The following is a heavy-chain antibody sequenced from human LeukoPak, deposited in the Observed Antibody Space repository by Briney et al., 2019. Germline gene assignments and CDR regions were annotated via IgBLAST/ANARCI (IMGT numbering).Heavy chain of an antibody. D-gene: IGHD3-9*01. J-gene: IGHJ4*02. Sequence: GGSLRLSCAASGFTFTSYSMNWVRQAPGKGLEWVSYISSDTSTRYYADSVKGRFTISRDNSKNTLYLQMNSLRAEDTAVYYCAKDRLRYFDWSPDYWGQGTLVTVSS. V-gene: IGHV3-48*01. CDR2: ISSDTSTR. CDR3: AKDRLRYFDWSPDY. CDR1: GFTFTSYS.